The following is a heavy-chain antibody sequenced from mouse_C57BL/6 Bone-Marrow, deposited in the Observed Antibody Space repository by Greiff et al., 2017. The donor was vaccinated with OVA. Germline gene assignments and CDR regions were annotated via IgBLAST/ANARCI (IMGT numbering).Heavy chain of an antibody. CDR3: ARRMGKLFYAMDY. Sequence: QVQLQQSGAELVRPGTSVKVSCKASGYAFTNYLIEWVKQRPGQGLEWIGVINPGSGGTNYNEKFKGKATLTVETSSSTAYMQLSRLRSEDSAVYFCARRMGKLFYAMDYWGQGTSVTVSS. D-gene: IGHD2-3*01. V-gene: IGHV1-54*01. J-gene: IGHJ4*01. CDR2: INPGSGGT. CDR1: GYAFTNYL.